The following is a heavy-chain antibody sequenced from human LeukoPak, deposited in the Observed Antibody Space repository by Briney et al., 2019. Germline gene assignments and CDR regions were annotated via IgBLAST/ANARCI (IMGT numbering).Heavy chain of an antibody. CDR2: MYASGSS. D-gene: IGHD2/OR15-2a*01. CDR1: GDSISTYY. V-gene: IGHV4-4*07. J-gene: IGHJ4*02. CDR3: ARAKNGYYAFDS. Sequence: WETLSLTCTVSGDSISTYYWSWIRQPAGKGLEWIGRMYASGSSDYNPSLKRRAIMSVDTSKNQIFLRLSSLTAADTAVYYCARAKNGYYAFDSWGQGTLVTVSS.